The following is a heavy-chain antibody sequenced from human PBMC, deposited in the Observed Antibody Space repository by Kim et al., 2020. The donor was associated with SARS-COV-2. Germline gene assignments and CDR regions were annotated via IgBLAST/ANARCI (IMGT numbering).Heavy chain of an antibody. CDR1: GFTFSDYY. CDR2: ISSSSSYT. D-gene: IGHD2-15*01. Sequence: GGSLRLSCAASGFTFSDYYMSWIRQAPGKGLEWVSYISSSSSYTNYADSVKGRFTISRDNAKNSLYLQMNSLRAEDTAVYYCARPGGGMAIDYWGQGTLVTVSS. CDR3: ARPGGGMAIDY. J-gene: IGHJ4*02. V-gene: IGHV3-11*06.